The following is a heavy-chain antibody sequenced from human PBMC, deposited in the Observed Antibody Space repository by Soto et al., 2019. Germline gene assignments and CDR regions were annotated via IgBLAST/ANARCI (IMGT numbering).Heavy chain of an antibody. CDR1: GYTFTGYY. D-gene: IGHD6-19*01. CDR2: INPNSGGT. Sequence: ASVKVSCKASGYTFTGYYMHWVRQAPGQGLGWMGWINPNSGGTNYAQKFQGRVTMTRDTSISTAYMELSRLRSDDTAVYYCARVEYSSGWYVSDYWGQGTLVTVSS. J-gene: IGHJ4*02. CDR3: ARVEYSSGWYVSDY. V-gene: IGHV1-2*02.